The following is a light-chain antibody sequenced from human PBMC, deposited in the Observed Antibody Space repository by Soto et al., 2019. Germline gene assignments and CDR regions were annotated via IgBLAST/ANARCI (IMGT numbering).Light chain of an antibody. CDR1: SSDGGGYNY. J-gene: IGLJ1*01. CDR2: DVS. Sequence: ALTQPRSVSGSPGRSVTISCTGTSSDGGGYNYVSWYQLHPGKAPKLIIYDVSKRPSGVPDRFSGSKSGNTASLTISGLQAEDEAGYYCCSYAGIYPYVFGTGTKVTGL. V-gene: IGLV2-11*01. CDR3: CSYAGIYPYV.